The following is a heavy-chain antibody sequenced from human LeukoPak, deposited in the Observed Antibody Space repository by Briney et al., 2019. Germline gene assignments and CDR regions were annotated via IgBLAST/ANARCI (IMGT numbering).Heavy chain of an antibody. CDR2: INWNGGNT. D-gene: IGHD3-10*01. CDR1: GFTFDDYG. Sequence: GGSLRLSCAASGFTFDDYGMSWVRQAPGKGLEWVSGINWNGGNTGYADSVKGRFTISRVNAKNSLYLQMNSLRAEDTALYYCARDLYGEKSLDYWGQGTLVTVSS. J-gene: IGHJ4*02. V-gene: IGHV3-20*04. CDR3: ARDLYGEKSLDY.